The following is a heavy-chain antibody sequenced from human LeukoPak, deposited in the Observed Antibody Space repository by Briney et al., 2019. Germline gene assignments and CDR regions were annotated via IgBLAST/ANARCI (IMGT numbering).Heavy chain of an antibody. CDR2: IYTSGST. V-gene: IGHV4-4*07. CDR3: AGTSMVRGVIDY. Sequence: PSETLSLTCTVSGGSISSYYWSWIRQPAGKGQEWIGRIYTSGSTNYNPSLKSRVTMSVDTSKNQFSLKLSSVTAADTAVYYCAGTSMVRGVIDYWGQGTLVTVSS. J-gene: IGHJ4*02. D-gene: IGHD3-10*01. CDR1: GGSISSYY.